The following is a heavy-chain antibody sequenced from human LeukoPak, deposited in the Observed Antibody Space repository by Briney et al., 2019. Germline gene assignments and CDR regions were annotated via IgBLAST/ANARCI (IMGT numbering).Heavy chain of an antibody. J-gene: IGHJ4*02. CDR2: ISRSCGST. V-gene: IGHV3-23*01. D-gene: IGHD1-1*01. CDR1: GFTFSNSA. Sequence: AGGSLRLSCAASGFTFSNSAMSWARQAPGKWLESVSGISRSCGSTEYADSVRGRFTISRDNSKNTLYLQMNSRRAEDTAVYYCAKEGTGIHFDYWGQGTLVTVSS. CDR3: AKEGTGIHFDY.